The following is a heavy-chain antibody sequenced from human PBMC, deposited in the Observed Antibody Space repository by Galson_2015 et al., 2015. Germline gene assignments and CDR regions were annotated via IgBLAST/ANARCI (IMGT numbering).Heavy chain of an antibody. Sequence: SVKVSCKASGYTFTSFDINWVRQATGQGLEWMGWMNPNSGNTGYAQKFQGRVTMTRSPSISTAYMELSSLRSGDTAVYCCARAYCSGGTCYGFDFWGQGSQVTVSS. CDR1: GYTFTSFD. CDR2: MNPNSGNT. CDR3: ARAYCSGGTCYGFDF. J-gene: IGHJ4*02. D-gene: IGHD2-15*01. V-gene: IGHV1-8*01.